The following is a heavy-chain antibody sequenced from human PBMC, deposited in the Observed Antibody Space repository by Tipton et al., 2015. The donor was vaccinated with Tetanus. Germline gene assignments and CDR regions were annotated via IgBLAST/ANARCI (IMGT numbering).Heavy chain of an antibody. CDR3: VTVNFPNYYHYGMDV. Sequence: LRLSCAASGFPFTTYGMTWVRLAPGKGLEWIGEINHSGNTNHNPSLKSRVTLSVDTSKNQFSLKLNSVTAADTAMYYCVTVNFPNYYHYGMDVWGQGTTVTVSS. D-gene: IGHD1-1*01. CDR1: GFPFTTYG. V-gene: IGHV4-34*01. CDR2: INHSGNT. J-gene: IGHJ6*02.